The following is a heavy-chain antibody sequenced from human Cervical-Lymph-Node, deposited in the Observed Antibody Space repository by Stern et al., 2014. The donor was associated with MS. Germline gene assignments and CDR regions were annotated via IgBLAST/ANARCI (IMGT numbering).Heavy chain of an antibody. CDR3: ARSLAGVFDF. V-gene: IGHV2-70*04. Sequence: QVTLKESGPALVKPTQTLTLTCSFSGFSLNTAGTRVTWIRQPPGKALEWLAGIDWDDAKFSRPSLKTRTTISQDPSKNQVVLTLTNMDPVDSATYYCARSLAGVFDFWGQGTMVTVSS. CDR2: IDWDDAK. J-gene: IGHJ4*02. CDR1: GFSLNTAGTR.